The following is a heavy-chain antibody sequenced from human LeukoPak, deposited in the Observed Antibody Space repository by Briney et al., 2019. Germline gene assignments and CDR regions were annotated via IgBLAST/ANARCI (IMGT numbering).Heavy chain of an antibody. Sequence: GGSLRLSCAASGFSFTSYWMMWVRQAPGKGLEWVANIKQDGSEKYYVDSVKGRFSISRDNAKKSVYLQVNSLRDEDTAVYYCARYPTDVWGQGTTVTVSS. CDR3: ARYPTDV. V-gene: IGHV3-7*01. CDR2: IKQDGSEK. J-gene: IGHJ6*02. CDR1: GFSFTSYW.